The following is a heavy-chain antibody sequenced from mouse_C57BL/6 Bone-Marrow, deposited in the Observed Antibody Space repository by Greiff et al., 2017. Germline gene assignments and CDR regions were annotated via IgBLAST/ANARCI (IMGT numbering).Heavy chain of an antibody. V-gene: IGHV1-54*01. CDR1: GYAFTNYL. Sequence: VQLQQSGAELVRPGTSVKVSCKASGYAFTNYLIEWVKQRPGQGLEWIGVINPGSGGTNYNEKFKGKATLTADKSSSTAYMQLSSLTSEDSSVYVCARWNPWFAYWGQGTLVTVSA. CDR2: INPGSGGT. J-gene: IGHJ3*01. CDR3: ARWNPWFAY.